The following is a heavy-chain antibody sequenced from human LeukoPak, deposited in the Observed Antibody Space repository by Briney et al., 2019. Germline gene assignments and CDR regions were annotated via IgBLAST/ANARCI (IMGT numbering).Heavy chain of an antibody. CDR2: IYYSGST. CDR3: ARLRYCTGGSCADPYYFDY. J-gene: IGHJ4*02. Sequence: SETLSLTCTVSGDSISTYYWSWIRQPPGKGPEWIGYIYYSGSTNYNPSLKSRVTISLDTSKNQFSLKLSSVIAADTAVYYCARLRYCTGGSCADPYYFDYWGQGTLVTVSS. D-gene: IGHD2-15*01. CDR1: GDSISTYY. V-gene: IGHV4-59*08.